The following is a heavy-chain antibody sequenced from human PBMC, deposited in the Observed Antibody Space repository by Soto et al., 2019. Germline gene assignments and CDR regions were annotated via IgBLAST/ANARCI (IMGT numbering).Heavy chain of an antibody. V-gene: IGHV2-5*01. CDR1: GFSLSTSGVG. CDR3: AHSEVHTAMINPLDN. CDR2: IYWNDDK. J-gene: IGHJ4*02. Sequence: QITLKESRPTLVKPTQTLTLTCTFSGFSLSTSGVGVGWIRQPPGNALEWLAFIYWNDDKRYSPSLKSRLTLSKDISKNQVVLTRTNMDPVDTATYYCAHSEVHTAMINPLDNWGQGTLLTVSS. D-gene: IGHD5-18*01.